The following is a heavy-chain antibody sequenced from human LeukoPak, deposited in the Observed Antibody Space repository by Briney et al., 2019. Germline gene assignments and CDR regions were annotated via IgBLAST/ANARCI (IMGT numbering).Heavy chain of an antibody. CDR3: XXXXHLYYYGSGSYVDY. J-gene: IGHJ4*02. Sequence: GGSLRLSCAASGFTFSSYSMNWVRQAPGKGLEWVSSISSSSSYIYYADSVKGRFTISRDNAKNSLYLQMNSLRAEDTAVYYXXXXXHLYYYGSGSYVDYWGQGTLVTVSS. CDR2: ISSSSSYI. D-gene: IGHD3-10*01. CDR1: GFTFSSYS. V-gene: IGHV3-21*01.